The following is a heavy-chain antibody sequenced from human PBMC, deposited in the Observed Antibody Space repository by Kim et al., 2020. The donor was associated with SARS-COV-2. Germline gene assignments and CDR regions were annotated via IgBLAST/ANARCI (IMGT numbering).Heavy chain of an antibody. J-gene: IGHJ4*02. CDR1: GGTFSSYA. V-gene: IGHV1-69*13. Sequence: SVKVSCKASGGTFSSYAISWVRQAPGQGLEWMGGIIPIFGTANYAQKFQGRVTITADESTSTAYMELSSLRSEDTAVYYCASLGAGSKPHDYWGQGTLVTVSS. CDR2: IIPIFGTA. D-gene: IGHD1-26*01. CDR3: ASLGAGSKPHDY.